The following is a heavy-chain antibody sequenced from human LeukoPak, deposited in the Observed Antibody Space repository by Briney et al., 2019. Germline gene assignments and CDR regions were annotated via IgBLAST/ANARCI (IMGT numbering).Heavy chain of an antibody. J-gene: IGHJ4*02. CDR2: IDYSGST. Sequence: PSETLSLTCTVSGVSISSTSYYWSWVRQSPGKGLEWIGYIDYSGSTKYNPSLRSRVTISVDTSKTQFSLKLTSVTAADTAVYYCARHGSDSIVLVPAALRYFDFWGQGTLVTVSS. D-gene: IGHD2-2*01. CDR1: GVSISSTSYY. CDR3: ARHGSDSIVLVPAALRYFDF. V-gene: IGHV4-61*05.